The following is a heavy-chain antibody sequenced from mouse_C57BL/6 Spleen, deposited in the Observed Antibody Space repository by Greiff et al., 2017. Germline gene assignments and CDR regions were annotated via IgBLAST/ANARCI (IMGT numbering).Heavy chain of an antibody. V-gene: IGHV6-3*01. CDR3: TMFAY. CDR2: IRLKSDNYAT. J-gene: IGHJ3*01. CDR1: GFTFSNYW. Sequence: DVKLQESGGGLVQPGGSMKLSCVASGFTFSNYWLNWVRQSPEKGLEWVAQIRLKSDNYATHYAESVKGRFTISRDDSKSSVYLQMNNIRAEDTGIYYCTMFAYWGQGTLVTVSA.